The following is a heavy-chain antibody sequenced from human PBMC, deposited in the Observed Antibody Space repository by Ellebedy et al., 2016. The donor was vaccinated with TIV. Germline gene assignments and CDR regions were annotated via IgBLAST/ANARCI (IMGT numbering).Heavy chain of an antibody. CDR3: ARDSGYSGSYYFDF. V-gene: IGHV3-30*03. CDR2: MSYDGSNK. J-gene: IGHJ4*02. D-gene: IGHD1-26*01. Sequence: GESLKISCAASGFTFSRYGMHWVRQAPGKGLERVAVMSYDGSNKYYADSVKGRFTISRDNSKNTLYLQMNSLRAEDTAVYYCARDSGYSGSYYFDFWGQGTLVTVSS. CDR1: GFTFSRYG.